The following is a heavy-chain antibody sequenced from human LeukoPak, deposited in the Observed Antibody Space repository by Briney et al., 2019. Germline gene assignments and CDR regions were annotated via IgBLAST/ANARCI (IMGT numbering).Heavy chain of an antibody. V-gene: IGHV3-30-3*01. J-gene: IGHJ6*03. CDR2: ISYDGSNK. CDR3: AKVIHCSSTSCYYYYYMDV. Sequence: PGRSLRLSCAASGFTFSSYAMHWVRQAPGKGLEWVAVISYDGSNKYYADSVKGRFTISRDNAKNSLYLQMNSLRAEDTAVYYCAKVIHCSSTSCYYYYYMDVWGKGTTVTVSS. D-gene: IGHD2-2*01. CDR1: GFTFSSYA.